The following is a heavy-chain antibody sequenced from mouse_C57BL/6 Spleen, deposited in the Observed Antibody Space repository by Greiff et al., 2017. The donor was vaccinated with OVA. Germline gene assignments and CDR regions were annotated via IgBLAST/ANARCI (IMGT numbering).Heavy chain of an antibody. CDR1: GYTFTDYE. J-gene: IGHJ3*01. CDR2: IDPETGGT. Sequence: QVQLKESGAELVRPGASVTLSCKASGYTFTDYEMHWVKQTPVHGLEWIGAIDPETGGTAYNQKFKGKAILTADKSSSTAYMELRSLTSEDSAVYYCTFLRRRGFAYGGQGTLVTVSA. CDR3: TFLRRRGFAY. D-gene: IGHD2-12*01. V-gene: IGHV1-15*01.